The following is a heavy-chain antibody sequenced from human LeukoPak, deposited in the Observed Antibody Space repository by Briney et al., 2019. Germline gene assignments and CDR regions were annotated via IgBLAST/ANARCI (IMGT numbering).Heavy chain of an antibody. Sequence: GSLRLSCAASGFTFSSYGMHWVRQAPGKGLEWVAVISYDGSNKYYADSVKGRFTISRDNSKNTLYLQMNSLRAEDTAVYYCARDEGYDSSGYLDYWGQGTLVTVSS. CDR3: ARDEGYDSSGYLDY. CDR1: GFTFSSYG. CDR2: ISYDGSNK. J-gene: IGHJ4*02. V-gene: IGHV3-30*03. D-gene: IGHD3-22*01.